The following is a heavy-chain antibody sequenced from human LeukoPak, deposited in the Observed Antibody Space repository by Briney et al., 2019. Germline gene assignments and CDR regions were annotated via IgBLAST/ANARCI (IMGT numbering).Heavy chain of an antibody. CDR2: ISSSSSYI. J-gene: IGHJ6*04. D-gene: IGHD3-9*01. CDR3: ARDGVLYYDILTGYSGYYYYGMDV. CDR1: GFTFSSYS. Sequence: GGSLRPSCAASGFTFSSYSMNWVRQAPGKGLEWVSSISSSSSYIYYADSVKGRFTISRDNAKNSLYLQMNSLRAEDTAVYYCARDGVLYYDILTGYSGYYYYGMDVWGKGTTVTVSS. V-gene: IGHV3-21*01.